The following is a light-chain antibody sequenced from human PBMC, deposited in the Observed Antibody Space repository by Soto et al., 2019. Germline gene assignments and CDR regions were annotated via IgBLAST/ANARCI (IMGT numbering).Light chain of an antibody. J-gene: IGLJ1*01. CDR1: SSDIGGYKY. V-gene: IGLV2-14*01. CDR2: EVS. Sequence: QSALTQPASVSGSPGQSITISCTGTSSDIGGYKYVSWYQQHPGKAPKLIIFEVSNRPSGFSNRFSGSKSGNTASLTISGLQAEDEADYYCSSYTSSSTPYVFGTGTQLTVL. CDR3: SSYTSSSTPYV.